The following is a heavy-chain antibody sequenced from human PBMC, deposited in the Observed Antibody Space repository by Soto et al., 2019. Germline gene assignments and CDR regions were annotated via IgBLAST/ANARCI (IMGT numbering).Heavy chain of an antibody. CDR3: SNRDNSNYGGFFDY. CDR2: ISGSGSST. CDR1: GFTFSSYA. V-gene: IGHV3-23*01. J-gene: IGHJ4*02. Sequence: GGSLRLCCAASGFTFSSYAMSWVRQAPGKGLEWVSAISGSGSSTYYADSVKGRFTISRDNSKSTLYLQMNSLRAEDTAIYYCSNRDNSNYGGFFDYWGQGTVVTVSS. D-gene: IGHD4-4*01.